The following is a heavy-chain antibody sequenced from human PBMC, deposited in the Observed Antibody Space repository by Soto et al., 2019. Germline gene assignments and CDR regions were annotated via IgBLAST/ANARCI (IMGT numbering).Heavy chain of an antibody. CDR2: INHSGST. J-gene: IGHJ6*03. D-gene: IGHD1-1*01. CDR1: GGSFSGYY. CDR3: ARAGYRASYYYYYMDV. Sequence: SETLSLTCAVYGGSFSGYYWSWIRQPPGKGLEWIGEINHSGSTNYNPSLKSRGTISVDTSKNQFSLKLSSVTAADTAVYYCARAGYRASYYYYYMDVWGKGTTVTVSS. V-gene: IGHV4-34*01.